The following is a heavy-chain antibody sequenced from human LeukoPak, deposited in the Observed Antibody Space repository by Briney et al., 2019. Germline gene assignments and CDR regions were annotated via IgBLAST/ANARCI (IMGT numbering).Heavy chain of an antibody. Sequence: PSETLSLTCTVSGGSISGYYWSWIRQSPGKGLEWIGYIYYTGITAYNPSLGSRVTISVDRSNNQFSLRLTSVTAADTAVYYCARLHSSRAEEFDPWGQGTLVTVSS. CDR3: ARLHSSRAEEFDP. V-gene: IGHV4-59*01. CDR2: IYYTGIT. CDR1: GGSISGYY. J-gene: IGHJ5*02.